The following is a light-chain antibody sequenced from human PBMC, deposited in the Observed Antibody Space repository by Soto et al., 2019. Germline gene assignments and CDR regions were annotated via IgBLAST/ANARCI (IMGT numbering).Light chain of an antibody. V-gene: IGLV2-14*01. CDR3: TSYTSSSPLV. CDR1: SSDVGGYNY. Sequence: QSALTQPASVSGSPGQSITISCTGTSSDVGGYNYVSWYQHYPGKAPKLMIYEVVNRPSGVSNRFSGSKSGNTASLTISGLQAEDEADYYCTSYTSSSPLVFGTGTKLTVL. J-gene: IGLJ1*01. CDR2: EVV.